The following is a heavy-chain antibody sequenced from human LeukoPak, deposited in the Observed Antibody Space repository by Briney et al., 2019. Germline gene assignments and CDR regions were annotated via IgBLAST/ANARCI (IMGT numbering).Heavy chain of an antibody. CDR1: GFTFSSYA. D-gene: IGHD2-2*02. Sequence: PGGSLRLSCAPSGFTFSSYAMHWVRQAPGKGRGWVAVISYEGSNKYYADSVKGRFTISRDNSKNTLYLQMNSLRAEDTAVYYCARDRGPATAIPFNHWGQGTLVTVSS. CDR2: ISYEGSNK. CDR3: ARDRGPATAIPFNH. J-gene: IGHJ5*02. V-gene: IGHV3-30*04.